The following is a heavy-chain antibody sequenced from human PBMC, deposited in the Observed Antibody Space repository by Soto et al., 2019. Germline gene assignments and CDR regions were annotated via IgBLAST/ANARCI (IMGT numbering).Heavy chain of an antibody. J-gene: IGHJ6*02. CDR3: VSPWNDRTYYHIGLDV. V-gene: IGHV3-23*01. Sequence: GAASGVTFSRYSMSWVRPAPGEELEWCAVRSGRGYTTNYADTVKGRFPISRDNSKSTLYLQMDSLRAEDTATYYCVSPWNDRTYYHIGLDVWGQGTTVTVSS. D-gene: IGHD1-1*01. CDR1: GVTFSRYS. CDR2: RSGRGYTT.